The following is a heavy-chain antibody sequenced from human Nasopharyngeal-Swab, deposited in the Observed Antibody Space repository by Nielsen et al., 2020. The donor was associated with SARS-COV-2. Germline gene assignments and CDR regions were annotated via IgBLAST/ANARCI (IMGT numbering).Heavy chain of an antibody. J-gene: IGHJ6*02. V-gene: IGHV4-34*01. D-gene: IGHD6-6*01. Sequence: SETLSLICAVFGGSFSGYYWSWIRKPPGKGLEWIGEINHSGSTNYNPSLKSRVTISVDTSKNQFSLKLTSVTAADTAVYYCARALEYSRGMDVWGQGTTVTVSS. CDR3: ARALEYSRGMDV. CDR2: INHSGST. CDR1: GGSFSGYY.